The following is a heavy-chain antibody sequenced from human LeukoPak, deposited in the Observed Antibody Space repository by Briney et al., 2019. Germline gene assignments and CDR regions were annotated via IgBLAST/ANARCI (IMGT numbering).Heavy chain of an antibody. D-gene: IGHD1-26*01. CDR1: GDSVSSVSAA. Sequence: SQTLSLTCAISGDSVSSVSAARNSIRQSPSRGLEWLGRTYYRSKWYNDYAVSVKSRITINPDTSKNQFSLQLNSVTPEDTAVYYCARAIAHSHDAFVIWGQGTMVTVSS. V-gene: IGHV6-1*01. CDR2: TYYRSKWYN. J-gene: IGHJ3*02. CDR3: ARAIAHSHDAFVI.